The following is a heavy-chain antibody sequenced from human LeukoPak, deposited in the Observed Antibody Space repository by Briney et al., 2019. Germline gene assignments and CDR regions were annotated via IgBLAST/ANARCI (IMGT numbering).Heavy chain of an antibody. D-gene: IGHD6-19*01. Sequence: SETLSLTCTVSGDSMSSYYWTWIRQPPGKGLEWIGYIYDNGDTNYNPSLKSRVTISLDTSKNQFSLKLTPMTAADTAMYYCARGSTSGWYPAWGQGTLVTVSS. V-gene: IGHV4-59*08. CDR1: GDSMSSYY. CDR3: ARGSTSGWYPA. CDR2: IYDNGDT. J-gene: IGHJ4*02.